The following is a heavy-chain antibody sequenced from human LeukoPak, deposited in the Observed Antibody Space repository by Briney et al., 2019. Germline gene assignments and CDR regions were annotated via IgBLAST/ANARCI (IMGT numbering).Heavy chain of an antibody. J-gene: IGHJ4*02. CDR1: GGSISSYY. CDR2: IYYSGST. D-gene: IGHD1-26*01. V-gene: IGHV4-59*01. CDR3: ARSSGKNRSGSTHIDY. Sequence: PSETLSLTCTVSGGSISSYYWSWIRQPPGKGLEWIGYIYYSGSTNYNPSLKSRVTISVDTSKNQFSLKLSSVTAADTAVYYCARSSGKNRSGSTHIDYWGQGTLVTVSS.